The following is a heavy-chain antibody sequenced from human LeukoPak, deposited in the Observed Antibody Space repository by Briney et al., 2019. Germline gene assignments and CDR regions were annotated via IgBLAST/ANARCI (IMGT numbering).Heavy chain of an antibody. CDR3: ARCRYYDSSGYPYYFDY. V-gene: IGHV4-4*02. Sequence: SETLSLTCAVSGGSISSTNWRSWVRQPPGKGLEWIGEIYHSGSTNYNPSLKSRVTISVDKSKNQLSLKLSSVTAADTAVYYCARCRYYDSSGYPYYFDYWGQGTLVTVSS. CDR2: IYHSGST. CDR1: GGSISSTNW. J-gene: IGHJ4*02. D-gene: IGHD3-22*01.